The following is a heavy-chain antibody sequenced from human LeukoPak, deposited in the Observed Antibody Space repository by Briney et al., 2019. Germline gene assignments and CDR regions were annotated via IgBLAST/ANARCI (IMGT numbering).Heavy chain of an antibody. V-gene: IGHV4-31*03. CDR3: AREPRGASAFDI. Sequence: PSETLSLTCTVSGGSISSGGYYWSWIRQHPGEGLEWIGYIYYSGSTYYNPSLKSRVTISVDTSKNQFSLKLGSVTAADTAVYYCAREPRGASAFDIWGQGTMVTVSS. CDR2: IYYSGST. CDR1: GGSISSGGYY. J-gene: IGHJ3*02.